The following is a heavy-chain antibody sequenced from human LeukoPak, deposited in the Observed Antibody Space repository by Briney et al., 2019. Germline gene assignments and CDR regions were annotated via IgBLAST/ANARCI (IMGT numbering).Heavy chain of an antibody. CDR1: RYTFTSYY. CDR3: ARVARHCSGGSCDCYRVYSYGTLDY. Sequence: ASVKVSCKASRYTFTSYYMHWVRQAPGQGLEWMGIINPSGGSTSYAQKFQGRVTMTRDTSTSTVYMELRSLRSEDTAVYYCARVARHCSGGSCDCYRVYSYGTLDYWGQGALVTVSS. J-gene: IGHJ4*02. V-gene: IGHV1-46*01. CDR2: INPSGGST. D-gene: IGHD2-15*01.